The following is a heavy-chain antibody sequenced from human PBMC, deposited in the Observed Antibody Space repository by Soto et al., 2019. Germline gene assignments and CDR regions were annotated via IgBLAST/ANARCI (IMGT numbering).Heavy chain of an antibody. D-gene: IGHD3-10*01. V-gene: IGHV3-74*01. J-gene: IGHJ4*02. CDR1: GFTFSSYW. CDR2: IRSDGTST. Sequence: PGGSLRLSCAASGFTFSSYWMHWVRQAPGKGLVWVSRIRSDGTSTTYADSVKGRFTISRDNAESTLFLQMNSLRAEDTAVYYCARGHMLRGGSLEYWVQGALVSFSS. CDR3: ARGHMLRGGSLEY.